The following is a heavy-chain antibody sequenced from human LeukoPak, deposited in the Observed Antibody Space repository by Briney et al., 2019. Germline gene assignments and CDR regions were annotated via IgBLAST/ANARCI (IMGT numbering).Heavy chain of an antibody. D-gene: IGHD3-10*01. Sequence: PGGSLRLSCAASGFSFSSYSMNWVRQAPGKGLEWVSYIRSSSSTIYYADSVKGRFTISRDNAKNSLYLQMNSLRDEVTAVYYCARAGSHYYGSGSGFYFDYWGQGTLVTVSS. CDR3: ARAGSHYYGSGSGFYFDY. CDR2: IRSSSSTI. J-gene: IGHJ4*02. CDR1: GFSFSSYS. V-gene: IGHV3-48*02.